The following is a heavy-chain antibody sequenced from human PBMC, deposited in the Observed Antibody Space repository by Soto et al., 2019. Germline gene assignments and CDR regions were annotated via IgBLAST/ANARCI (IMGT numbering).Heavy chain of an antibody. J-gene: IGHJ6*02. V-gene: IGHV4-59*01. Sequence: SETLSLTCTVSGGSLDHYCWTWVRQPPGKGLEWIGDISDSGRTKYNPSLRSRVTISVDTSKNQFSLTLDSVTAADTAVYYCARDSTAWFPYYGIDVWGQGTAVTVSS. CDR1: GGSLDHYC. CDR3: ARDSTAWFPYYGIDV. D-gene: IGHD3-10*01. CDR2: ISDSGRT.